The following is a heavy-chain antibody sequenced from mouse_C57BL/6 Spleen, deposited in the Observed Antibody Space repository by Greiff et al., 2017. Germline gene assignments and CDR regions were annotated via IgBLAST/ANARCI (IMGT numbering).Heavy chain of an antibody. D-gene: IGHD1-1*02. CDR1: GFTFTGYW. V-gene: IGHV1-9*01. CDR2: ILPGSGRT. Sequence: QVQLQQSGAELMKPGASVKLSCKATGFTFTGYWIEWVKQRPVHGLEWIGEILPGSGRTNYNPKFKGKATFTADTSSNTAYMQLSSLTTEDSAIYYCATHYPADYYAMDYWGQGTSVTVSS. J-gene: IGHJ4*01. CDR3: ATHYPADYYAMDY.